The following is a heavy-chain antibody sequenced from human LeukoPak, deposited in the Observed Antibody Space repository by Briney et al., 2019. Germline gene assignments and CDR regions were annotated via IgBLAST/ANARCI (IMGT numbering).Heavy chain of an antibody. D-gene: IGHD1-1*01. CDR3: ARCTTGKTFGSLREIKKSREIDY. V-gene: IGHV3-7*01. CDR2: IESNGGDK. CDR1: GFSFSIYW. Sequence: PGGSLRLSCAASGFSFSIYWMSWIRQTPGKGLEYVANIESNGGDKYYVDSVKGRFTISRDNAKNSLFLQMNSLRGEDTAVYYCARCTTGKTFGSLREIKKSREIDYWGQGTLVTVSS. J-gene: IGHJ4*02.